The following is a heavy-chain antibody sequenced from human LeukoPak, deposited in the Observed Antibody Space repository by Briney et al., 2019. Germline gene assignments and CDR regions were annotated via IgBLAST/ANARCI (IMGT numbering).Heavy chain of an antibody. V-gene: IGHV4-4*07. Sequence: SETLSLTCTVSGGSISNYYWSWIRQPAGKGLECIGRIYTSGSTNYNPSLKSRVTMSIDTSKNQFSLKLSSVTAADTAVYYCTRDGGEGYNWVDYWGQGTLVTVSS. CDR2: IYTSGST. CDR1: GGSISNYY. CDR3: TRDGGEGYNWVDY. J-gene: IGHJ4*02. D-gene: IGHD5-24*01.